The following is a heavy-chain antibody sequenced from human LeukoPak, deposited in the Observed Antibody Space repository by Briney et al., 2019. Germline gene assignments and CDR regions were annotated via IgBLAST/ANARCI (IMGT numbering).Heavy chain of an antibody. CDR3: ARVGASSASDY. CDR2: ITGREGNT. J-gene: IGHJ4*02. CDR1: GFSFRKYS. D-gene: IGHD1-26*01. Sequence: GGSLRLSCVASGFSFRKYSMSWVRQAPGQGLEWVSSITGREGNTYAADSVKGRFTISRDNAKNSLYLQMNSLRAEDTAVYYCARVGASSASDYWGQGTLVTVSS. V-gene: IGHV3-21*01.